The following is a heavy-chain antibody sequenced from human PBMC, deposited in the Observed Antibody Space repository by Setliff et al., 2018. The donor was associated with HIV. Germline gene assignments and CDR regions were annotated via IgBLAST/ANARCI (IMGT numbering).Heavy chain of an antibody. CDR2: IYHSGST. J-gene: IGHJ4*02. Sequence: SETLSLTCAVSGYSISSGYYWGWIRQPPGKGLEWVGSIYHSGSTYYNPSLKSRVTISVDTSKNQFSLKLSSVTAADTAVYYCARHPDTAMVTYWGQGTLVTVSS. CDR3: ARHPDTAMVTY. D-gene: IGHD5-18*01. CDR1: GYSISSGYY. V-gene: IGHV4-38-2*01.